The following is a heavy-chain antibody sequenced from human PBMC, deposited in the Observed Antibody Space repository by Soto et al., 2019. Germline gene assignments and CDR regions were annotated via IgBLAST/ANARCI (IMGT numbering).Heavy chain of an antibody. CDR3: AKDPAGGITIFGVVTYFDY. D-gene: IGHD3-3*01. CDR2: ISYDGSNK. CDR1: GFTFSSYG. Sequence: GGSLRLSCAASGFTFSSYGMHWVRQAPGKGLEWVAVISYDGSNKYYADSVKGRFTISRDDSKNTLYLQMNSLRAEDTAVYYCAKDPAGGITIFGVVTYFDYWGQGTLVTVSS. J-gene: IGHJ4*02. V-gene: IGHV3-30*18.